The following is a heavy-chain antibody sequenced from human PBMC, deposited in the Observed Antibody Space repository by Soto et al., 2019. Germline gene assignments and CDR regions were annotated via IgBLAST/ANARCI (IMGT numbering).Heavy chain of an antibody. D-gene: IGHD2-2*01. CDR3: ARDAVVVVPAAMRYYYYYMDV. J-gene: IGHJ6*03. CDR1: GGSISSGGYY. CDR2: IYYSGST. Sequence: SETLSLTCTVSGGSISSGGYYWSWIRQHPGKGLEWIGYIYYSGSTYYNPSLKSRVTILVDTSKNQFSLKLSSVTAADTAVYYCARDAVVVVPAAMRYYYYYMDVWGKGTTVTVSS. V-gene: IGHV4-31*03.